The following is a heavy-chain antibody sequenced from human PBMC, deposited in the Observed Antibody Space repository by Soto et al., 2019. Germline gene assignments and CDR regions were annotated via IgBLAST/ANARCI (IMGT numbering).Heavy chain of an antibody. J-gene: IGHJ6*03. V-gene: IGHV3-23*01. D-gene: IGHD3-3*01. CDR3: AEDRILRFLEWLSLSAMDYYYYMDV. CDR2: ISGSGGST. CDR1: GFTFSSYA. Sequence: PGGSLRLSCAASGFTFSSYAMSWVRQAPGKGLEWVSAISGSGGSTYYADSVKGRFTISRDNSKNTLYLQMNSLRAEDTAVYYCAEDRILRFLEWLSLSAMDYYYYMDVWGKGTTVSVSS.